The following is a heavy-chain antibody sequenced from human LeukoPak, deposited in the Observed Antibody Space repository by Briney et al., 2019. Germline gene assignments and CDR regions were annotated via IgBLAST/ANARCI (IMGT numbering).Heavy chain of an antibody. V-gene: IGHV3-48*03. CDR1: GFTFSSYE. Sequence: GGYLRLSCAASGFTFSSYEMNWVRQAPGKGLEWVSYITSGSTIYYADSVKGRFTISGDNAKNSLYLQMNSLRAEDTAVYYCARESDYGSGSIFDYWGQGTLVTVSS. J-gene: IGHJ4*02. CDR3: ARESDYGSGSIFDY. D-gene: IGHD3-10*01. CDR2: ITSGSTI.